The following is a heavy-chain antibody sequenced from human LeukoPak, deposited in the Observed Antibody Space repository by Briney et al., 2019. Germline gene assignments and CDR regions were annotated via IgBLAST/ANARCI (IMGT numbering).Heavy chain of an antibody. J-gene: IGHJ4*02. CDR2: ISYDGSNK. CDR1: GFTFSSYG. V-gene: IGHV3-30*18. CDR3: AKERWELPTSLYFDY. D-gene: IGHD1-26*01. Sequence: GGSLRPSCAASGFTFSSYGMHWVRQAPGKGLEWVAVISYDGSNKYYADSVKGRFTISRDNSKNTLYLQMNSLRAEDTAVYYCAKERWELPTSLYFDYWGQGTLVTVSS.